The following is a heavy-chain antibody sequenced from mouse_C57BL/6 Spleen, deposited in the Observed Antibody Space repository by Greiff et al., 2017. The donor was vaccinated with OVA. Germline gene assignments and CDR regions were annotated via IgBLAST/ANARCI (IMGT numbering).Heavy chain of an antibody. CDR2: IYPGSGNT. Sequence: VQLQESGPELVKPGASVKISCKASGYSFTSYYIHWVKQRPGQGLEWIGWIYPGSGNTKYNEKFKGKATLTADTSSSTAYMQLSSLTSEDSAVYYCARGGGYYGYYFDYWGQGTTLTVSS. CDR1: GYSFTSYY. CDR3: ARGGGYYGYYFDY. D-gene: IGHD1-1*01. J-gene: IGHJ2*01. V-gene: IGHV1-66*01.